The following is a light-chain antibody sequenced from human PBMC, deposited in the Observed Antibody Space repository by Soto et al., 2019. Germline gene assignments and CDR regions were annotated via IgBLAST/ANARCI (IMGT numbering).Light chain of an antibody. Sequence: QSVLTQPPSVSGAPGQRVTISCTVSSSDIGAGYHVHWYQQLPGTAPKLLIYGNNNRPSGVPDRFSGSKSGTSASLAITGLQAQDEADYHCQSSDSSLSGSVFGGGTKLTVL. CDR1: SSDIGAGYH. J-gene: IGLJ3*02. CDR2: GNN. V-gene: IGLV1-40*01. CDR3: QSSDSSLSGSV.